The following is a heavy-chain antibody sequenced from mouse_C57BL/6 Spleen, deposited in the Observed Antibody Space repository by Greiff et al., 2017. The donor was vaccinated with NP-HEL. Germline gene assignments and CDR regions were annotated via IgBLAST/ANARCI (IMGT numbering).Heavy chain of an antibody. CDR2: ISDGGSYT. Sequence: EVKVVESGGGLVKPGGSLKLSCAASGFTFSSYAMSWVRQTPEKRLEWVATISDGGSYTYYPDNVKGRFTISRDNAKNNLYLQMSHLKSEDTAMYYCARDRGGYGAMDYWGQGTSVTVSS. CDR1: GFTFSSYA. J-gene: IGHJ4*01. CDR3: ARDRGGYGAMDY. V-gene: IGHV5-4*01. D-gene: IGHD2-14*01.